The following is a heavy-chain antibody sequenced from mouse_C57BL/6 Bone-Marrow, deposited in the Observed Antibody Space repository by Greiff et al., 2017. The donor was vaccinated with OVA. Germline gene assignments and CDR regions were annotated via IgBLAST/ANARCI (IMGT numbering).Heavy chain of an antibody. CDR1: GYTFTSYW. CDR2: IDPSDSYT. V-gene: IGHV1-69*01. D-gene: IGHD2-4*01. J-gene: IGHJ3*01. Sequence: QVQLQQPGAELVMPGASVKLSCKASGYTFTSYWMHWVKQRPGQGLEWIGEIDPSDSYTNYNQKFKGKSTLTVDKSSSTAYMQLSSLTSEDSAVYYCAVYYDYDWFAYWGQGTRVTVSA. CDR3: AVYYDYDWFAY.